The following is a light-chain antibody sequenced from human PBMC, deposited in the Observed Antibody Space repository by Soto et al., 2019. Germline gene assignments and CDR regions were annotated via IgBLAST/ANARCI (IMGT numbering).Light chain of an antibody. CDR2: GAS. CDR1: ENVRTF. CDR3: QQHSHWPPWK. Sequence: EVVLTRSPATLSFSPLERATLSFSSSENVRTFVDWCQQKPGQAPRLLIHGASNRATGIPARFSGSGSATDSTLTISNLEPEDFAVYYCQQHSHWPPWKFGQGTKVDIK. V-gene: IGKV3-11*01. J-gene: IGKJ1*01.